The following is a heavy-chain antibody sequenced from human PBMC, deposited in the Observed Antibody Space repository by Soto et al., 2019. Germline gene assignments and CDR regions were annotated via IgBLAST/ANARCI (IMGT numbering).Heavy chain of an antibody. CDR3: TTGSHNNYGLDI. D-gene: IGHD4-4*01. V-gene: IGHV3-49*04. Sequence: SLRLSCTASGFTFGDFGVNWVRQAPGKGLEWVGFIRSKRYGGTPDYAASVKGRFTISRDDSKSVAYLQMNSLNTEDTAMYYCTTGSHNNYGLDIWRQEALVTVSS. CDR2: IRSKRYGGTP. CDR1: GFTFGDFG. J-gene: IGHJ4*02.